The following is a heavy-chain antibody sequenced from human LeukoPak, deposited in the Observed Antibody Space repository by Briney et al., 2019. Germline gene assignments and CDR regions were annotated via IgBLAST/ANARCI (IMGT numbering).Heavy chain of an antibody. CDR1: GFTFSSYS. Sequence: GGSLRLSCAASGFTFSSYSMNWVRQAPGKGLEWVSSISSSSSYIYYADSVKGRFTISRDNAKNSLYLQMNSLRAEDTAMYYCAKDDDWGRFNHWGQGTLVTVSS. CDR3: AKDDDWGRFNH. J-gene: IGHJ1*01. V-gene: IGHV3-21*04. CDR2: ISSSSSYI. D-gene: IGHD3-16*01.